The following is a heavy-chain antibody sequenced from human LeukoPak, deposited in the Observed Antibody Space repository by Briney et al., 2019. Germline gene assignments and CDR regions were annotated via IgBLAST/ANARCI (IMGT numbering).Heavy chain of an antibody. CDR2: IRYDGNNK. D-gene: IGHD1-26*01. V-gene: IGHV3-30*02. CDR3: ARGYSGSLD. Sequence: PGGSLRLSCAASGFTFSTYGMHWVRQAPGKGLEWVAFIRYDGNNKYYADSVKGRFTISRDNSKNTLYLQMNSLRAEDTAVYYCARGYSGSLDWGQGTLVTVSS. J-gene: IGHJ4*02. CDR1: GFTFSTYG.